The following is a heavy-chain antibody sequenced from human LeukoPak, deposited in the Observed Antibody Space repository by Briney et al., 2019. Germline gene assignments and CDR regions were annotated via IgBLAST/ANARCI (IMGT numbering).Heavy chain of an antibody. D-gene: IGHD4-17*01. J-gene: IGHJ4*02. V-gene: IGHV1-8*01. CDR2: MNPNSGNT. CDR3: ARGRDGDYDSDY. Sequence: ASVKVSCKASGYTFTSYDINWVRQATGQGLEWMGWMNPNSGNTGYAQKFQGRVTMTRNTSISTAYMELSSLRSEDTAVYYCARGRDGDYDSDYWGQGTLGTVSS. CDR1: GYTFTSYD.